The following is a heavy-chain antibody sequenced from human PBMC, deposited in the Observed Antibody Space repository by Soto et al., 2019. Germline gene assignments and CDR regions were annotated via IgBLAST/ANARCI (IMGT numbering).Heavy chain of an antibody. CDR2: ISGSGGST. Sequence: PGGFLRRSCAASGFTCSSQAMSWVRQAPGKGLEWVSAISGSGGSTYYADSVKGRFTISRDNSKNTLYLQMNSLRAEDTAVYYCAKDQEIKTSYYYGMDVWVQGTTVTVSS. V-gene: IGHV3-23*01. CDR1: GFTCSSQA. CDR3: AKDQEIKTSYYYGMDV. J-gene: IGHJ6*02.